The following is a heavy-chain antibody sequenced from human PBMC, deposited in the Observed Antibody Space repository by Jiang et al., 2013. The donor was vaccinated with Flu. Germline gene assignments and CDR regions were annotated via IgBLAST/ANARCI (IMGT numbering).Heavy chain of an antibody. CDR2: ISYDGSIK. CDR1: GFSFSSYA. Sequence: VQLVESGGGVVQPGRSLRLACAASGFSFSSYAVYWVRQAPGKGLEWVAVISYDGSIKFYADSVKGRFTISRDNSKNTLYLQMSSLRLEDTAVYYCARSGLSPTTETMLGYFFDNWDQGTQVTVSS. D-gene: IGHD3-10*02. CDR3: ARSGLSPTTETMLGYFFDN. V-gene: IGHV3-30*15. J-gene: IGHJ4*02.